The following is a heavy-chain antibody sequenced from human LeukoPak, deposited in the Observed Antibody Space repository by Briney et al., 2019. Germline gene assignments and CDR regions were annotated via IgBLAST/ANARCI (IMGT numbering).Heavy chain of an antibody. V-gene: IGHV1-46*01. D-gene: IGHD3-10*01. CDR2: INPSSGGT. CDR3: ARGPSYYGDY. CDR1: GYTFTSYY. J-gene: IGHJ4*02. Sequence: ASVKVSCKASGYTFTSYYIHWVRQAPGQGLEWMGIINPSSGGTSYAQKLQGRVTMTTDTSTSTAYMELRSLRSDDTAVYYCARGPSYYGDYWGQGTLVTVSS.